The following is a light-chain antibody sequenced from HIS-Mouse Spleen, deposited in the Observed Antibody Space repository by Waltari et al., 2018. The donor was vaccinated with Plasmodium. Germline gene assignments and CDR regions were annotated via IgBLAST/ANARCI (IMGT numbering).Light chain of an antibody. CDR2: EDS. CDR3: YSTDSSGNHWV. V-gene: IGLV3-10*01. J-gene: IGLJ3*02. Sequence: SYELTQPPSVSVSPGQTARITCSGDAFPKKYAYWYQQKSGRAPVLVHYEDSKRPSGIRERFSGSSSGTMATLTIRGGQVEDEADYYCYSTDSSGNHWVFGGGTKLTVL. CDR1: AFPKKY.